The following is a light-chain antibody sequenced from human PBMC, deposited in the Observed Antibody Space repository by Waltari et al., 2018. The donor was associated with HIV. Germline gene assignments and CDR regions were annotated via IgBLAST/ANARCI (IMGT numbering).Light chain of an antibody. CDR1: QSVLYSSNNKNY. Sequence: DIVMTQSPDSLAVSLGERATINCKSSQSVLYSSNNKNYLAWYQQKPGQPPKLLIYWASTRESGVPDRFSGSGSGTDFTLTISSLQAEDVAVYYWQQCAFGGGTKVEIK. CDR2: WAS. V-gene: IGKV4-1*01. J-gene: IGKJ4*01. CDR3: QQCA.